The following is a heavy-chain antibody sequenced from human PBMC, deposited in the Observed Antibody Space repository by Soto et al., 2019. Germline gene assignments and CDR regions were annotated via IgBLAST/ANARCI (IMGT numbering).Heavy chain of an antibody. D-gene: IGHD3-16*02. J-gene: IGHJ6*02. CDR1: GYTFTIYG. V-gene: IGHV1-18*04. CDR3: ARDRCTTDRCDTHNFDV. Sequence: GASVKVSCKSSGYTFTIYGVSWVRQAPGQGLEWLGWISVYTGNTKHAQKFQDRVTLTTEASTSTAYMELRSMRSDDTAVYYCARDRCTTDRCDTHNFDVWGQGTTVTVSS. CDR2: ISVYTGNT.